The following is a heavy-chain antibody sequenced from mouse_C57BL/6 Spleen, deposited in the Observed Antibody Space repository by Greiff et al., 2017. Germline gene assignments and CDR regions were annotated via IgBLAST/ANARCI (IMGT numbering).Heavy chain of an antibody. CDR1: GYTFTSYW. CDR2: IYPSDSET. V-gene: IGHV1-61*01. D-gene: IGHD2-4*01. J-gene: IGHJ4*01. CDR3: ARTGNYYYPYYYAMDY. Sequence: QVQLQQPGAELVRPGSSVKLSCKASGYTFTSYWMDWVKQRPGQGLEWIGNIYPSDSETHYNQKFKDKATLTVDKSSSTAYMQLSSLTSEDSAVYYCARTGNYYYPYYYAMDYWGQGTSVTVSS.